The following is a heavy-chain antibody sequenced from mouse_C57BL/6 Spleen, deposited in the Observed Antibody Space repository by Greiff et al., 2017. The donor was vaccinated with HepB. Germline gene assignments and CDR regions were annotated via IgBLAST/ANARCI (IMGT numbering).Heavy chain of an antibody. CDR1: GFNIKDYY. D-gene: IGHD2-3*01. J-gene: IGHJ3*01. CDR3: TAWDGARRFAN. CDR2: IDPEDGDT. V-gene: IGHV14-1*01. Sequence: VLLQQSGAELVRPGASVKLSCTASGFNIKDYYMHWVKQRPEQGLEWIGRIDPEDGDTEYAPKFQGKATMTADASSNTAYLQLSSLTTEDPAVYYCTAWDGARRFANWGQGTLVTVSA.